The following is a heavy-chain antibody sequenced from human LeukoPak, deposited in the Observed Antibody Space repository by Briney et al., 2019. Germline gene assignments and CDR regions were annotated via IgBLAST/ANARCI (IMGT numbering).Heavy chain of an antibody. J-gene: IGHJ6*03. CDR3: VRHDYAGDYYYYMDV. D-gene: IGHD4-17*01. V-gene: IGHV4-38-2*01. CDR2: IYHSMRT. CDR1: GYSISSAYY. Sequence: SETLSLTCAVSGYSISSAYYWGWIRQPPGKGLEWIGSIYHSMRTYYNPSLKSRVTISVDTSKNQFSLKLSSVTAADTAVYHCVRHDYAGDYYYYMDVWGKGTTVTVSS.